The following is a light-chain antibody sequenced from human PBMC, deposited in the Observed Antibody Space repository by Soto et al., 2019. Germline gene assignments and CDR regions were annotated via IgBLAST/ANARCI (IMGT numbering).Light chain of an antibody. CDR2: EVS. V-gene: IGLV2-14*01. CDR3: CSYTSSSTYV. CDR1: ISDVGYYNY. J-gene: IGLJ1*01. Sequence: QSVLTQPASVSGSPGQSITISCTGTISDVGYYNYVSWYQQHAGKAPKLMIYEVSNRPSGVSNRFSGSKSGNTASLTISVLQAEDGADYYCCSYTSSSTYVFGTGTKVTVL.